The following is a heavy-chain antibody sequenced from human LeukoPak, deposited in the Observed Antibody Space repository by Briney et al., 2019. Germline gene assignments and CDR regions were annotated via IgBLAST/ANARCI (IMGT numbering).Heavy chain of an antibody. J-gene: IGHJ4*02. V-gene: IGHV4-39*07. D-gene: IGHD6-19*01. CDR2: MYSSGST. CDR1: GGSISSSSYY. CDR3: ARDVHGHTTDITVVGFDY. Sequence: SETLSLTCTVSGGSISSSSYYWGWIRQPPGKGLEWIGSMYSSGSTYYNPSLKSRVTISVDTSKNQFSLKLSSVTAADTAVYYCARDVHGHTTDITVVGFDYWGQGTLVTVSS.